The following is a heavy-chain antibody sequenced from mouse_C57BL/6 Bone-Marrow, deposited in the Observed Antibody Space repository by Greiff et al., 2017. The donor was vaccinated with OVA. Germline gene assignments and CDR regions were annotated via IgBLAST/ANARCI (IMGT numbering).Heavy chain of an antibody. V-gene: IGHV1-64*01. Sequence: QVQLQQSGAELVKPGASVKLSCKASGYTFTSYWMHWVKQRPGQGLEWIGMIHPNSGSTNYNEKFKGKATLTVDKSSSTAYMQLSSLTSEDSAVYYCAREHDYDDTNWYFDVWGTGTTVTVSS. CDR1: GYTFTSYW. J-gene: IGHJ1*03. D-gene: IGHD2-4*01. CDR2: IHPNSGST. CDR3: AREHDYDDTNWYFDV.